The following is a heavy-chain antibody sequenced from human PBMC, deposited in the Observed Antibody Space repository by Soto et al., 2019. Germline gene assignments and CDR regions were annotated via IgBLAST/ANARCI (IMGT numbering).Heavy chain of an antibody. CDR1: GFTFSSYW. V-gene: IGHV3-7*03. J-gene: IGHJ3*02. CDR3: ARDARGSVRFLEGAFDI. Sequence: GGSLRLSCAASGFTFSSYWMSWVRQAPGKGLEWVANIKQDGSEKYYVDSVKGRFTISRDNAKNSLYLQRNSLRAEDTAVYYCARDARGSVRFLEGAFDIWGQGTMVTVSS. CDR2: IKQDGSEK. D-gene: IGHD3-3*01.